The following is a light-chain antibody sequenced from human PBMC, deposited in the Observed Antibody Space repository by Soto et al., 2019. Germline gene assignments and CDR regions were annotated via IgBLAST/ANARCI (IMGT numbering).Light chain of an antibody. CDR1: QSVDSW. Sequence: DIQMTQSPSTLSASVGDRVTITCRASQSVDSWLAWYQLKPGKAPNLLIYKAPRLAGGVPSRFSGSGSVTDFTLTFSSLQPDDFATYYCQQYKTYPYTFGQGTKVEMK. CDR3: QQYKTYPYT. CDR2: KAP. V-gene: IGKV1-5*03. J-gene: IGKJ2*01.